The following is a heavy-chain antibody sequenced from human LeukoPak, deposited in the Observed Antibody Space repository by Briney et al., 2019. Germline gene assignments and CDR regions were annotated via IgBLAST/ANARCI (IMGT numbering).Heavy chain of an antibody. CDR1: GFTFSSYG. D-gene: IGHD3-9*01. Sequence: PGRSLRLSCAASGFTFSSYGMHWVRQAPGKGLEWVAVIWYDGSNKYYADSVKGRFTISRDNSKNTLYLQMNSQRAEDTAVYYCARDGIDILTGYYKSGYFDYWGQGTLVTVSS. CDR2: IWYDGSNK. J-gene: IGHJ4*02. CDR3: ARDGIDILTGYYKSGYFDY. V-gene: IGHV3-33*01.